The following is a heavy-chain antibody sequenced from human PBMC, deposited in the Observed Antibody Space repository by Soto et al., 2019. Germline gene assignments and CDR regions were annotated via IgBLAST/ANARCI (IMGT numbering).Heavy chain of an antibody. D-gene: IGHD2-15*01. Sequence: EVQLVQSAAEVKKPGESLKISCKGSGYSFTSYWIGWVRQMPGKGLEWMGIIYPGDSDTRYSPSFQGQVTISADKSISTAYLQWSSLKASDTAMYYCARNPLPCSGGSCYPFDYWGQGTLVTVSS. CDR3: ARNPLPCSGGSCYPFDY. J-gene: IGHJ4*02. CDR1: GYSFTSYW. CDR2: IYPGDSDT. V-gene: IGHV5-51*03.